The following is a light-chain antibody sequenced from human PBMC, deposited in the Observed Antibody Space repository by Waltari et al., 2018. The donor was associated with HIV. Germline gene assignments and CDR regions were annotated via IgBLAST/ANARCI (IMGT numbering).Light chain of an antibody. J-gene: IGLJ2*01. CDR3: YSTDNSGHHRV. CDR1: ALPKKY. Sequence: SYELTQPPSVAVSPGQTARITCTGDALPKKYASWYQQKSGQAPVLVIYEDSKRPSGFPERFSGSSSGTTATLTISGAQVEDVADYYCYSTDNSGHHRVFGTGTKLTVL. V-gene: IGLV3-10*01. CDR2: EDS.